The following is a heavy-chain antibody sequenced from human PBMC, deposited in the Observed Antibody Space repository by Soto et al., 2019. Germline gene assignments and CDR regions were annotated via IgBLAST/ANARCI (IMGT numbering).Heavy chain of an antibody. Sequence: GGSLRLSCAASGFTVSSNYMSWVRQAPGKGLEWVGRIKSKTDGGTTDYAAPVKGRFTISRDDSKNTLYLQMNSLRAEDTAVYYCAKAPRWSRDRGYDYWGQGTLVTVSS. CDR1: GFTVSSNY. J-gene: IGHJ4*02. D-gene: IGHD3-22*01. CDR3: AKAPRWSRDRGYDY. V-gene: IGHV3-15*01. CDR2: IKSKTDGGTT.